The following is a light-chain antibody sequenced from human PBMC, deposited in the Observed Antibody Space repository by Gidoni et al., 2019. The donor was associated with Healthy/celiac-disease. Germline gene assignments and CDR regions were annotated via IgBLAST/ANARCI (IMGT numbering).Light chain of an antibody. CDR2: KAS. CDR3: QQYNSYPT. V-gene: IGKV1-5*03. CDR1: QSISSR. Sequence: DLQMTQSPSTLSASVGDRVTITCRASQSISSRLAWYQQKPGKAPKLLIYKASSLESGVPSRFSGSGSGTEFTLTISSLQPDDFATYYCQQYNSYPTFGQXAKVEXK. J-gene: IGKJ1*01.